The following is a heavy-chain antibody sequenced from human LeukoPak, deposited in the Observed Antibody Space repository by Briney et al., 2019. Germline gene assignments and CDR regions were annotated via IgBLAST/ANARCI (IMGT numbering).Heavy chain of an antibody. Sequence: GGSLRLSCAVSGFTFSGYWMHWVRQAPGKGLEWVSFISHDGSESFHTESVKGRFTISRDNAKKSVYLQMNSLRAEDTAVYYCATDRVELGWGAFESWGQGTMVTVSS. CDR1: GFTFSGYW. CDR3: ATDRVELGWGAFES. CDR2: ISHDGSES. J-gene: IGHJ3*02. D-gene: IGHD7-27*01. V-gene: IGHV3-30-3*01.